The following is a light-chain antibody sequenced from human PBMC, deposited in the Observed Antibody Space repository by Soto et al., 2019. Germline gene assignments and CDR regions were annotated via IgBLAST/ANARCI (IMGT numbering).Light chain of an antibody. Sequence: RVVTQCPATRPVGPEGRSSLSCRASQSVSSNLAWYQQKPGQAPRLLIYGASTRATGIPARFSGSGSRRDLHLTISTLEPEGFAVYYCQHYRSSTTFGQGTRLEIK. J-gene: IGKJ5*01. CDR1: QSVSSN. V-gene: IGKV3-15*01. CDR2: GAS. CDR3: QHYRSSTT.